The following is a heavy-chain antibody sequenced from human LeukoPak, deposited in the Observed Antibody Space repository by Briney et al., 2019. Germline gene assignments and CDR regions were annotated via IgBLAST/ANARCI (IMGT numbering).Heavy chain of an antibody. V-gene: IGHV1-69*05. J-gene: IGHJ5*02. CDR2: IIPIFGTA. D-gene: IGHD2-15*01. CDR3: ARENGCSGGSCYEGVQLPGNWFDP. Sequence: SVKVSCKASGGTFSSYAISWVRQAPGQGLEWMGGIIPIFGTANYAQKFQGRVTITTDESTSTAYMELSSLRSEDTAVYYCARENGCSGGSCYEGVQLPGNWFDPWGREPWSPSPQ. CDR1: GGTFSSYA.